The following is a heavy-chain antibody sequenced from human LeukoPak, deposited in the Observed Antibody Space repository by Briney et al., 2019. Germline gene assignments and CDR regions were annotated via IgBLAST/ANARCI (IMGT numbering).Heavy chain of an antibody. D-gene: IGHD3-3*01. CDR3: ARVGYYDFWSGYSDAFEI. CDR1: GGSISSYY. CDR2: IYYSGST. V-gene: IGHV4-59*01. J-gene: IGHJ3*02. Sequence: SETLSLTCTVSGGSISSYYWSSIRQPPGKGLEWIGYIYYSGSTNYNPSLKSRFTISVDTSKNQFSLKLSNVTAWETAVYYCARVGYYDFWSGYSDAFEIWGQGTMVTVSS.